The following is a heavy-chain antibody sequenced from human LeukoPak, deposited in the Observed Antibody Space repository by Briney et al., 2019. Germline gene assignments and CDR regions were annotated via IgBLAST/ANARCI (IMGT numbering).Heavy chain of an antibody. V-gene: IGHV4-38-2*01. D-gene: IGHD3-3*01. J-gene: IGHJ4*02. CDR3: ARTHAKPTIFGVVIIRHADY. Sequence: KTSETLSLTCAVSGYSISSGYYWGWIRQPPGKGLEWIGSIYHSGSTYYNPSLKSRVTISVDTSKNQFSLNLSSVNAADTAVYYCARTHAKPTIFGVVIIRHADYWGQGTLVTVSS. CDR2: IYHSGST. CDR1: GYSISSGYY.